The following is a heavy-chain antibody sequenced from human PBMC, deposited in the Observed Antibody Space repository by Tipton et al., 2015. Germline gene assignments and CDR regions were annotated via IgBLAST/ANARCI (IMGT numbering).Heavy chain of an antibody. Sequence: TLSLTCTVSGGSISSYYWSWIRQPPGKGLEWIGNIYYSGSTNYNPSLKSRVTISVDTSKSQFSLKLSSVTAADTAMYYCARTLSCSGDSCYYYGTDVWGQGTSVTVSS. V-gene: IGHV4-59*01. D-gene: IGHD2-15*01. CDR2: IYYSGST. CDR3: ARTLSCSGDSCYYYGTDV. J-gene: IGHJ6*02. CDR1: GGSISSYY.